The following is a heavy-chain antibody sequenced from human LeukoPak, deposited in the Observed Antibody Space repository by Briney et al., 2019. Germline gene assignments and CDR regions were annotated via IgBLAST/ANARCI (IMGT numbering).Heavy chain of an antibody. CDR1: GGSISSGGYY. CDR3: AREPVATGHYFDY. D-gene: IGHD4-23*01. V-gene: IGHV4-31*03. CDR2: IYYSGST. J-gene: IGHJ4*02. Sequence: SETLSLTCTVSGGSISSGGYYWSWIRQHPGKGLEWIGYIYYSGSTYYNPSLKSRVTISVDTSKNQFFLKLSSVTAADTAVYYCAREPVATGHYFDYWGQGTLVTVSS.